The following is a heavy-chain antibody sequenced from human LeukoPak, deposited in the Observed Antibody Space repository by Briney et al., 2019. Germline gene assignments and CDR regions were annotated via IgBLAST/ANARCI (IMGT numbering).Heavy chain of an antibody. CDR3: ARGRNRGNYYIYYMDV. V-gene: IGHV1-18*01. CDR1: GFTFTNYG. D-gene: IGHD4-11*01. Sequence: ASVKVSCKASGFTFTNYGICWVRQAPGHGLEWMGWISGYNAKTNYAQNLQGRVSMTTDTSTNTAYMELWSLTSDDTAVYYCARGRNRGNYYIYYMDVWGKGTTVTVSS. CDR2: ISGYNAKT. J-gene: IGHJ6*03.